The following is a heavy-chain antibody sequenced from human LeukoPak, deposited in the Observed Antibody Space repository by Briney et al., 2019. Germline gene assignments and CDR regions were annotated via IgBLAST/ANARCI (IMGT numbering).Heavy chain of an antibody. CDR3: ARCTLRYFEWLDA. J-gene: IGHJ5*02. CDR1: GGTFSSYA. CDR2: IIPIFGTA. V-gene: IGHV1-69*05. Sequence: VASVKVSCKASGGTFSSYAISWVRQAPGQGLEWMGGIIPIFGTANYAQKFQGRVTITTDESTSTAYMELSSLRSEDTAVYYCARCTLRYFEWLDAWGQGTLVTVSS. D-gene: IGHD3-9*01.